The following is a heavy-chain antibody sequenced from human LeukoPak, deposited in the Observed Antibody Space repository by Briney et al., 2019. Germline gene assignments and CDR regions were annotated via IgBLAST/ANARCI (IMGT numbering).Heavy chain of an antibody. D-gene: IGHD1-7*01. V-gene: IGHV5-51*01. CDR2: IYPGDSET. J-gene: IGHJ5*02. CDR1: GYSFTHYY. Sequence: GESLKISCKGSGYSFTHYYIAWVRQMPGKGLEWMGIIYPGDSETSYSPSFQGQVTISADKSISTAYLQWSSLKASDTAIYYCARLAGTTDGNWFDPWGQGTLVTVSS. CDR3: ARLAGTTDGNWFDP.